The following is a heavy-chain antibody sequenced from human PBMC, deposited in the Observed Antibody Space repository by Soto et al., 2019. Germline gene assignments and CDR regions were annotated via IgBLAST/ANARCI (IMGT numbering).Heavy chain of an antibody. J-gene: IGHJ4*02. V-gene: IGHV3-33*01. D-gene: IGHD3-22*01. Sequence: GGSLRLSCAASGFTFSSYGMHWVRQAPGKGLEWVAVIWYDGSNKYYADSVKGRFTISRDNSKNTLYLQMNSLRAEDTAVYYCARGDLSYYYHSSAYYVDYWGQGTLVTVSS. CDR1: GFTFSSYG. CDR2: IWYDGSNK. CDR3: ARGDLSYYYHSSAYYVDY.